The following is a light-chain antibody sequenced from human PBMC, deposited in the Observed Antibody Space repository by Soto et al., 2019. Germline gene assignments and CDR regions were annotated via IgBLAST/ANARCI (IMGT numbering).Light chain of an antibody. Sequence: DLQMTQSPSSLSASVGDRVTITCRASQSISNLLNWYQQKPGKAPELLIYAASSLHSGVPSRFSGSGSGTNFTLTISSLQPEDFATYSCQQSYTTPYTFGQGTKLEIK. J-gene: IGKJ2*01. CDR2: AAS. CDR3: QQSYTTPYT. V-gene: IGKV1-39*01. CDR1: QSISNL.